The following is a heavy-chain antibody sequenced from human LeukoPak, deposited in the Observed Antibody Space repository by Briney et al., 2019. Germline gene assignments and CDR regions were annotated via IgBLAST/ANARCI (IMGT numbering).Heavy chain of an antibody. Sequence: ASVKVSCKASGYTFTGYYMHWVRQAPGQGLEWMGWINPNSGGTNYAQKFQGRVTMTRDTSISTAYMELSRLRSDDTAVYYCARSERGSRRDGYNKGFDHWGRGTLVTVSS. V-gene: IGHV1-2*02. CDR2: INPNSGGT. CDR3: ARSERGSRRDGYNKGFDH. D-gene: IGHD5-24*01. CDR1: GYTFTGYY. J-gene: IGHJ4*02.